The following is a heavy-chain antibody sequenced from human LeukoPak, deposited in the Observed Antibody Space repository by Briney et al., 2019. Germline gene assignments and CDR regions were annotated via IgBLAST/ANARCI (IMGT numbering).Heavy chain of an antibody. CDR2: IYYIGST. D-gene: IGHD1-26*01. CDR1: GGSISSDY. J-gene: IGHJ4*02. Sequence: SETLSLTCTVSGGSISSDYWSWIRQPPGKGLEWIGYIYYIGSTNYNPSLKSRITISVDTSKSHFSLKLSSVTAADTAVYYCARVVGETGSSDYLGQGTLVTVSS. V-gene: IGHV4-59*01. CDR3: ARVVGETGSSDY.